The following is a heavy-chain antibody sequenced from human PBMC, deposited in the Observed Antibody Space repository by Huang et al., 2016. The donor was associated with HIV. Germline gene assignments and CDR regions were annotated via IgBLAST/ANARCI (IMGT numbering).Heavy chain of an antibody. J-gene: IGHJ4*02. V-gene: IGHV4-39*02. Sequence: QLQLQESGPGLVKPSETLSLTCTVSGGSIVSSGYYWGWIRQPQGKGLQWIANIFYSGSTYYNPSLKSRVTISVDTSKNNFSLRLSSVTAADTAVYYCARLAYCAGDCYSGHYYFDYWGQGTLVTVSS. CDR2: IFYSGST. CDR3: ARLAYCAGDCYSGHYYFDY. D-gene: IGHD2-21*02. CDR1: GGSIVSSGYY.